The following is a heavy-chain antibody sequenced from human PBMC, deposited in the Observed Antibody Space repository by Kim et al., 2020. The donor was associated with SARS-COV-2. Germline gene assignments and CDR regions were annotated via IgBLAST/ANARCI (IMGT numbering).Heavy chain of an antibody. D-gene: IGHD2-15*01. CDR3: ARELHPWVFGSGGSCYHY. CDR2: ISAYNGNT. V-gene: IGHV1-18*01. Sequence: ASVKVSCKASGYTFTSYGISWVRQAPGQGLEWMGWISAYNGNTNYAQKLQGRVTMTTDTSTSTAYMELRSLRSDDTAVYYCARELHPWVFGSGGSCYHYWGQGTLVTVSS. J-gene: IGHJ4*02. CDR1: GYTFTSYG.